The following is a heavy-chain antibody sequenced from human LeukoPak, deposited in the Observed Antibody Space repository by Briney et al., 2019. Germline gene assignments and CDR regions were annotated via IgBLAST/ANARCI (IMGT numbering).Heavy chain of an antibody. CDR3: ATSGGLRPVPYYYYYYYMDV. Sequence: GGSLRLSCAASGFTFSSYSMNWVRQAPGKGLEWVSSISSSSSYIYYADSVKGRFTISRDNAKNSLYLQMNSLRAEDTAVYYCATSGGLRPVPYYYYYYYMDVWGKGTTVTVSS. CDR2: ISSSSSYI. V-gene: IGHV3-21*01. J-gene: IGHJ6*03. CDR1: GFTFSSYS. D-gene: IGHD5-12*01.